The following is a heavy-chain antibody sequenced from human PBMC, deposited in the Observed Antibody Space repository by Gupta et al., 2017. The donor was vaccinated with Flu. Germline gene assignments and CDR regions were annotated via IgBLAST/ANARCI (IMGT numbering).Heavy chain of an antibody. V-gene: IGHV3-23*01. CDR2: INYDGSST. D-gene: IGHD3-3*01. Sequence: VSSINYDGSSTFYADSVRGRFTISRDNSKNTVYLEMNSLRAEDTALYYCAKDRTRRFLEWFVTPDYWGQGAQVIVSS. CDR3: AKDRTRRFLEWFVTPDY. J-gene: IGHJ4*02.